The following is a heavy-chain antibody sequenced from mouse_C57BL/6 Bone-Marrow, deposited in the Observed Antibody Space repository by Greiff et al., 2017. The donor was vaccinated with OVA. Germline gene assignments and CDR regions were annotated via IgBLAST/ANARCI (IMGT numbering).Heavy chain of an antibody. CDR1: GFTFSSYG. CDR3: ARRRRD. J-gene: IGHJ3*01. Sequence: EVKVVESGGDLVKPGGSLKLSCAASGFTFSSYGMSWVRQTPDKRLEWVATISSGGSYTYYPDSVKGRFTISRDNAKNTLYLQMSSLKSEDTAMYYCARRRRDWGQGTLVTVSA. V-gene: IGHV5-6*02. CDR2: ISSGGSYT.